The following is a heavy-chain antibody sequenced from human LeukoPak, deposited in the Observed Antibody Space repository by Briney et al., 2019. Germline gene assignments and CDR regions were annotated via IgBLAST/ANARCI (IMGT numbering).Heavy chain of an antibody. CDR1: GFTFSSNS. V-gene: IGHV3-21*01. J-gene: IGHJ5*02. D-gene: IGHD2-15*01. CDR2: IITSSSYI. CDR3: ARGADGVSSNSRGWFDP. Sequence: GGSLRLSCTASGFTFSSNSMNWVRQAPGKGLEWVSFIITSSSYIYYADSVKGRFTISRDNARNSLYLQMNTLRAEDTAVYSCARGADGVSSNSRGWFDPWGQGTLVTVSS.